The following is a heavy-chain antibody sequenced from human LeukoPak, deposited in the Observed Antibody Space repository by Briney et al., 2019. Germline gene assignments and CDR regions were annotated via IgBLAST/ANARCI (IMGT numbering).Heavy chain of an antibody. Sequence: PGGSLRLSCAASGFTFSNYAMSWVRQAPGKGLECVSRISGGGGSTYYRDSVKGWFTVSRDNSKNTLYLQMNSLRAEDTAVYYCAVMHRYYDGSGYWVQWGQGTLVTVSS. V-gene: IGHV3-23*01. CDR3: AVMHRYYDGSGYWVQ. CDR2: ISGGGGST. D-gene: IGHD3-22*01. CDR1: GFTFSNYA. J-gene: IGHJ4*02.